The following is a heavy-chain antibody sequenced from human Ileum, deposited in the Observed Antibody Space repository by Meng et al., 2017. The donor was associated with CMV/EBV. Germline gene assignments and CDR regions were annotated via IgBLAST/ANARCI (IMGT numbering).Heavy chain of an antibody. CDR3: AKGGASRFES. D-gene: IGHD4/OR15-4a*01. V-gene: IGHV3-7*01. CDR1: GFPFGAYT. Sequence: GESLKISCAASGFPFGAYTMSWVRQAPGKGLEWVARMKADGTEIYYVDSVKGRFTISRDNAKNSLYLQMNILRAEDTAVYYCAKGGASRFESWGQGTLVTVSS. CDR2: MKADGTEI. J-gene: IGHJ4*02.